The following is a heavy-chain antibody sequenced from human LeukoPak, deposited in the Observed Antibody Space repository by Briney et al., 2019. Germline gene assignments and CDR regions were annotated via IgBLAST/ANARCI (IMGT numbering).Heavy chain of an antibody. CDR2: IYYTGST. J-gene: IGHJ6*04. D-gene: IGHD2/OR15-2a*01. V-gene: IGHV4-59*08. CDR3: ARHDPVGHFLRGRDV. Sequence: SETLSLTCAVSGGSISGYFWSWSRQPPGKGLEWIGYIYYTGSTIYNPSLRSRVTMSVDVSKNQFSLDLTSVTAADTAVYYCARHDPVGHFLRGRDVWGKGPRSPSPQ. CDR1: GGSISGYF.